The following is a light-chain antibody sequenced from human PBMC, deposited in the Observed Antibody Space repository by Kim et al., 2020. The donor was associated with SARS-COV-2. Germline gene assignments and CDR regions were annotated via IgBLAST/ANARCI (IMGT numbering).Light chain of an antibody. V-gene: IGLV3-19*01. Sequence: SSELTQDPAVSVALGQTVRITCQGDSLRRYYATWYQQKARQAPVLVFYGRDSRPSGVPDRFSGSTSGNTASLTITGAQAADEADFYCKSRDSGGKVVFGGGTKLTVL. CDR3: KSRDSGGKVV. J-gene: IGLJ2*01. CDR2: GRD. CDR1: SLRRYY.